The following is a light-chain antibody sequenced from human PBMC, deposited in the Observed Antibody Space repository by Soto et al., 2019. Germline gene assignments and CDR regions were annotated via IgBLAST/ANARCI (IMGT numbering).Light chain of an antibody. CDR2: EVN. CDR1: SSDVGAYQF. CDR3: SSYTSSSSTLVV. Sequence: QSVLTQPASVSGSLGQSITISCTGTSSDVGAYQFVSWYQQHPGKAPKLMIYEVNNRPSGVSDRFTGSKSDNTASLTISGRQAEDEADYYCSSYTSSSSTLVVFGGGTKLTVL. J-gene: IGLJ2*01. V-gene: IGLV2-14*01.